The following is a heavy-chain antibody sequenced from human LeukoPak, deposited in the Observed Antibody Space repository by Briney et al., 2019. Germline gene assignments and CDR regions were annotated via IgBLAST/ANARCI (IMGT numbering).Heavy chain of an antibody. D-gene: IGHD2-15*01. CDR3: ARRAGSYSHSYDY. Sequence: GGSLRLSCAASGFTFSSYDMHWVRRATGKGLEWVSAIGTAGDTYYPGSVKGRFTISRDTSKNTLYLQMNSLRAEDTAIYYCARRAGSYSHSYDYWGQGTLVTVSS. CDR2: IGTAGDT. V-gene: IGHV3-13*01. J-gene: IGHJ4*02. CDR1: GFTFSSYD.